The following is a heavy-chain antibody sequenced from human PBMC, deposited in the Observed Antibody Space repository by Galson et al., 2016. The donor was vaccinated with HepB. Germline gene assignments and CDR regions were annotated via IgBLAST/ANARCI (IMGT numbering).Heavy chain of an antibody. V-gene: IGHV1-18*01. CDR1: GYTFTTSG. Sequence: SVKVSCKASGYTFTTSGISWVRQAPGRGLEWMGWISTYSGNTKYAQKFQGGLTSTTDSSTTTAYMELRSLRFDDTALYYCARDVQYRFDSWGQGTLVTVSS. D-gene: IGHD2/OR15-2a*01. CDR2: ISTYSGNT. CDR3: ARDVQYRFDS. J-gene: IGHJ4*02.